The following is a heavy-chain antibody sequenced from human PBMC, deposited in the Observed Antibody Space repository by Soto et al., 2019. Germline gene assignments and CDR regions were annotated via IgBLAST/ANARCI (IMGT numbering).Heavy chain of an antibody. J-gene: IGHJ2*01. D-gene: IGHD6-13*01. CDR1: GYSFSNYW. V-gene: IGHV5-51*03. CDR2: IYPSDSEI. Sequence: EVQLVQSGAEMKKPGEYLKICCEGSGYSFSNYWIAWVRHMPGRGLEWMGIIYPSDSEIKYSPSFQGQVTISADRSISIAYLQWSSLTASDTAMYYCARLATHVPAPSKTSGQRYFDLWGRGTLVTVSS. CDR3: ARLATHVPAPSKTSGQRYFDL.